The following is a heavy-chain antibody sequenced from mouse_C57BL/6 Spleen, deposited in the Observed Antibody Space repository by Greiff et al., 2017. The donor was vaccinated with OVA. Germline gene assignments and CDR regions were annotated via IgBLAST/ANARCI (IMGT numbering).Heavy chain of an antibody. J-gene: IGHJ2*01. CDR1: GFTFSSYA. V-gene: IGHV5-4*01. CDR3: ARDGELYSNGLDY. D-gene: IGHD2-5*01. Sequence: EVHLVESGGGLVKPGGSLKLSCAASGFTFSSYAMSWVRQTPEKRLEWVATISDGGSYTYYPDNVKGRFTISRDNAKNNLYLQMSHLKSEDTAMYYCARDGELYSNGLDYWGQGTTLTVSS. CDR2: ISDGGSYT.